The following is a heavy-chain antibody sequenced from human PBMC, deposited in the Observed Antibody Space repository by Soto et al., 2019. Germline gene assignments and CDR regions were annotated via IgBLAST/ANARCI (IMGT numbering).Heavy chain of an antibody. D-gene: IGHD6-19*01. Sequence: GGSLRLSCTASGFTFGDYAMSWFRQAPGKGLEWVGFIRSKAYGGTTEYAASVKGRFTISRDDSKSIAYLQMNSLKTEDTAVYYCTSKISSGWYGDFDYWGQGTLVTVS. CDR2: IRSKAYGGTT. J-gene: IGHJ4*02. CDR1: GFTFGDYA. CDR3: TSKISSGWYGDFDY. V-gene: IGHV3-49*03.